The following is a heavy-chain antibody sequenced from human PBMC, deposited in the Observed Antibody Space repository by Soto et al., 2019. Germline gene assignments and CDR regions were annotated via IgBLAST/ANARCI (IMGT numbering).Heavy chain of an antibody. CDR2: ISGSGSTS. D-gene: IGHD1-26*01. J-gene: IGHJ5*02. CDR1: GFIFSTYN. Sequence: EVQLVESGGGLVQPGGSLRLSCAASGFIFSTYNMNWVRQAPGKGLEWVSDISGSGSTSYYADSVKGRFTISRDNDKNSLYLQMNSLRDEDTAVYYCVRGATHRTWCDPWGQGTLVTVSS. V-gene: IGHV3-48*02. CDR3: VRGATHRTWCDP.